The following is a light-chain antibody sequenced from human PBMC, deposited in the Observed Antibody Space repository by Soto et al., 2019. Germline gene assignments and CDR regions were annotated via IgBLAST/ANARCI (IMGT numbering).Light chain of an antibody. Sequence: EIVLTQSPGTLSLSPGERATLSCRASQSVSSSYLAWYQQKPGQAPRLLIYGASNRATGISARFSGSGSGTDFTLTIGSLEPEESALYYCQQRASWPYTSGQGTKVDIK. CDR1: QSVSSSY. CDR2: GAS. CDR3: QQRASWPYT. V-gene: IGKV3D-20*02. J-gene: IGKJ2*01.